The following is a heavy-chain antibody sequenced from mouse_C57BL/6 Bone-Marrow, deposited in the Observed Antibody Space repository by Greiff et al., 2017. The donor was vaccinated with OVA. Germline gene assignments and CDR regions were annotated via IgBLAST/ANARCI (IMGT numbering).Heavy chain of an antibody. CDR3: TFYFFDY. Sequence: DVKLVESGAELVRPGASVKLSCTASGFNIKDDYMHWVKQRPEQGLEWIGWIDPENGDTEYASKFQGKATITADTSSNTAYLQLSSLTSEDTAVYYCTFYFFDYWGQGTTLTVSS. J-gene: IGHJ2*01. CDR2: IDPENGDT. CDR1: GFNIKDDY. V-gene: IGHV14-4*01.